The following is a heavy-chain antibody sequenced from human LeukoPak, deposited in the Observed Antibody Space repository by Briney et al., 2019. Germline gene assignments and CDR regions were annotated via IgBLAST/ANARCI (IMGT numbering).Heavy chain of an antibody. CDR3: ASTVTTMGFDL. J-gene: IGHJ2*01. Sequence: GXXFTXYAMHXVRQAPGQRLEWMGWINAGNGNTKYSQKFQGRVTITRDTSASTAYMELSSLRSEDTAVYYCASTVTTMGFDLWGRGTLVTVSS. CDR2: INAGNGNT. V-gene: IGHV1-3*01. CDR1: GXXFTXYA. D-gene: IGHD4-17*01.